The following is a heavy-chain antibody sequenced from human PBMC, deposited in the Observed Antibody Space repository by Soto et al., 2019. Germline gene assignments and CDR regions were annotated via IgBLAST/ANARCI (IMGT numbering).Heavy chain of an antibody. D-gene: IGHD2-2*01. CDR3: ARHVSLGYCTPTSCDLLSWFDA. CDR1: GGSISSHY. CDR2: MHYSGRT. Sequence: SETLSLTCSVSGGSISSHYCNWIRQPPGKGLEWGGYMHYSGRTYYNPALKSRVTISVDTSKNQLSLKLKSVTAADTAVYYCARHVSLGYCTPTSCDLLSWFDAWGQGTLVTVSS. J-gene: IGHJ5*02. V-gene: IGHV4-59*08.